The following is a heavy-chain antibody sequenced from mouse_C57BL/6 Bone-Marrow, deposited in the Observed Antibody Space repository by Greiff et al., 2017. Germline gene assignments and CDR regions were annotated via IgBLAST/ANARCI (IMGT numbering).Heavy chain of an antibody. CDR3: ERAEHYYYGSKSWFAY. CDR2: IYPRSGST. V-gene: IGHV1-81*01. CDR1: GYTFTSYG. Sequence: VQLQQSGAELARPGASVKLSCKASGYTFTSYGISWVKQRPGQGLEWIGEIYPRSGSTYYNEKFKGKATLTADKSSSPAYMELRSLTSEDSAVYFCERAEHYYYGSKSWFAYWGQGTLVTVSA. J-gene: IGHJ3*01. D-gene: IGHD1-1*01.